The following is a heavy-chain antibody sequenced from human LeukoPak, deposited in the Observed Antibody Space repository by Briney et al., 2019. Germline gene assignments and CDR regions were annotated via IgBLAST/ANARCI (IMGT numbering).Heavy chain of an antibody. D-gene: IGHD2-15*01. Sequence: GGSLRLSCAASGFTFDDYAMHWVRQAPGKGLEWVSGISWNSGSIGYADSVKGRFTISRDNAKNSLYLQMNSLRAEDTALYCCAKILAVTSYWYFDLWGRGTLVTVSS. CDR1: GFTFDDYA. CDR2: ISWNSGSI. CDR3: AKILAVTSYWYFDL. J-gene: IGHJ2*01. V-gene: IGHV3-9*01.